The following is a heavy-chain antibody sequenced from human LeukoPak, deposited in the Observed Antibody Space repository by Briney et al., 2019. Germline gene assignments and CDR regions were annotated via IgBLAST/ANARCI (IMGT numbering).Heavy chain of an antibody. CDR2: IYYSGST. V-gene: IGHV4-59*08. CDR1: GGSMSSYY. D-gene: IGHD1-14*01. CDR3: ARHPLVNRFDY. Sequence: PSETLSLTCTVSGGSMSSYYWSWIRQPPGKGLEWIGYIYYSGSTNYNPSLKSRVTISVDTSKNQFSLKLSSVTAADTAVYYCARHPLVNRFDYWGQGTLVTVSS. J-gene: IGHJ4*02.